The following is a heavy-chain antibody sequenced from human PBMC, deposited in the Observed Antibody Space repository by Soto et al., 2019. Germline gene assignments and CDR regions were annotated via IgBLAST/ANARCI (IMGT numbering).Heavy chain of an antibody. V-gene: IGHV2-5*02. Sequence: QITLKESGPTLVEPTQTLTLTCTFSGFSLSTSGVGVAWIRQPPGKALEWLALIYWDDDKRYSPSLKSRLTITQDPSKYQVVLTLANMAPLDTAAYYCAHSLSTIIVGGVFFHYCAQGTLVTVSS. J-gene: IGHJ4*02. CDR1: GFSLSTSGVG. D-gene: IGHD3-16*01. CDR3: AHSLSTIIVGGVFFHY. CDR2: IYWDDDK.